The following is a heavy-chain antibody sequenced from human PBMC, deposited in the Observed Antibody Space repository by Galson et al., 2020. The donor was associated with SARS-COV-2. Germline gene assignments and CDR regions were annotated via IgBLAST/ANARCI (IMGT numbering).Heavy chain of an antibody. Sequence: SETLSLTCTVSGGSISSSSYYWGWIRQPPGKGLEWIGSIYYSGSTYYNPSLKSRVTISVDTSKNQFSLKLSSVTAADTAVYYCARLGVLLWFGELFNSYGMDVWGQGTTVTVSS. CDR2: IYYSGST. CDR3: ARLGVLLWFGELFNSYGMDV. CDR1: GGSISSSSYY. J-gene: IGHJ6*02. D-gene: IGHD3-10*01. V-gene: IGHV4-39*01.